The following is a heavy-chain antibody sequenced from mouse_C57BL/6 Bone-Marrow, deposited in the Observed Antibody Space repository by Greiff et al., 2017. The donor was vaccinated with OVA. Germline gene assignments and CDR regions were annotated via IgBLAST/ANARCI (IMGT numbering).Heavy chain of an antibody. D-gene: IGHD2-4*01. J-gene: IGHJ4*01. V-gene: IGHV1-81*01. CDR1: GYTFTSYG. CDR3: ARGGLRQGLGVDY. Sequence: VQLQESGAELARPGASVKLSCKASGYTFTSYGISWVKQRTGQGLEWIGEIYPRSGNTYYNEKFKGKATLTADKSSSTAYMELRSLTSEDSAVYLCARGGLRQGLGVDYWGQGTSVTVSS. CDR2: IYPRSGNT.